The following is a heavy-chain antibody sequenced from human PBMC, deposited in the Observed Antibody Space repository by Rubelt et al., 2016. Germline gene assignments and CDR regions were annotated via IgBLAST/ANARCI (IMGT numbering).Heavy chain of an antibody. D-gene: IGHD6-19*01. Sequence: SYSMNWVRQAPGKGLEWVSSISSSSSYIYYADSVKGRFTISRDNAKNSLYLQMNSLRAEDTAVYYCARWGPYSSGWYYFDYWGQGTLVTVSS. CDR3: ARWGPYSSGWYYFDY. CDR2: ISSSSSYI. CDR1: SYS. V-gene: IGHV3-21*01. J-gene: IGHJ4*02.